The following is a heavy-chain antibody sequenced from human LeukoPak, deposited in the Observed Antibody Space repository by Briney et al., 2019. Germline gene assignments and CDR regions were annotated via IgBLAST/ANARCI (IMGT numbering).Heavy chain of an antibody. V-gene: IGHV1-69*13. CDR2: IIPMFGTP. J-gene: IGHJ4*02. CDR3: ARKFGSSWSNPFDY. D-gene: IGHD6-19*01. CDR1: GYTFTSYG. Sequence: SVKVSCKASGYTFTSYGISWVRQAPGQGLEWMGGIIPMFGTPTYAQRFQGRVTITADESTSTAYMELSSLRSEDTAVYYCARKFGSSWSNPFDYWGQGTLVTVSS.